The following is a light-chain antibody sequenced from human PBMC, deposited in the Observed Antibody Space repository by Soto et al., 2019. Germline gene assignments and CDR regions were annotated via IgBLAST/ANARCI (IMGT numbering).Light chain of an antibody. J-gene: IGLJ1*01. CDR3: TSYTSSSTLV. CDR1: SSDIGRYNY. CDR2: DVS. Sequence: QSALTQPASVSGSPGQSITISCTGTSSDIGRYNYVSWYQHHPGKAPKAMIYDVSNRPSGVSNRFSGSKSANTASLTISGLQAEDEADYYCTSYTSSSTLVFGTGTKVTVL. V-gene: IGLV2-14*03.